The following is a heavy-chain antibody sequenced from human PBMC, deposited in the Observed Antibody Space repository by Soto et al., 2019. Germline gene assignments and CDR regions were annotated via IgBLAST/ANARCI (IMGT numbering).Heavy chain of an antibody. CDR1: GFTFSNAW. J-gene: IGHJ4*02. V-gene: IGHV3-15*01. D-gene: IGHD3-9*01. Sequence: GGSLRLSCAASGFTFSNAWMSWVRQAPGKGLEWVGRIKSKTDGGTTDYAAPVKGRFTISRDDSKNTLYLQMNSLKTEDTAVYYCTTHSIILTGYYSVDYWGQGTLVTVSS. CDR2: IKSKTDGGTT. CDR3: TTHSIILTGYYSVDY.